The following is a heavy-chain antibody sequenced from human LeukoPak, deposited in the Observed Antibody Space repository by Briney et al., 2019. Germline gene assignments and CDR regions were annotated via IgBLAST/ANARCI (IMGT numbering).Heavy chain of an antibody. CDR3: ASNSGSY. J-gene: IGHJ4*02. CDR2: IYYSGST. V-gene: IGHV4-59*01. D-gene: IGHD1-26*01. Sequence: SETLSLTCTVSGGSISSYYWSWIRQPPGKGLEWIGYIYYSGSTNYNPSLKSRVTISVDTSKNQFSLKLSSVTAADTAVYYCASNSGSYWGQGTLVTVSS. CDR1: GGSISSYY.